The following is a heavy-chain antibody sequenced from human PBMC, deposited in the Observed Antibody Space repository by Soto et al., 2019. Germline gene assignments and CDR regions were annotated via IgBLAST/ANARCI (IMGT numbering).Heavy chain of an antibody. V-gene: IGHV1-58*01. CDR1: GFTFTSSA. Sequence: ASVKVSCKASGFTFTSSAVQWVRQARGQRLEWIGWIVVGSGNTNYAQKFQERVTITRDMSTSTAYMELSSLRSEDTAVYYCAASLRYFDWFYWFDPWGQGTLVTVSS. CDR3: AASLRYFDWFYWFDP. D-gene: IGHD3-9*01. J-gene: IGHJ5*02. CDR2: IVVGSGNT.